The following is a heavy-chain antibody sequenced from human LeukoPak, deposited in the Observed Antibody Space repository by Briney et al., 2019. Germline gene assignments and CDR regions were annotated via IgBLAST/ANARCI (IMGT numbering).Heavy chain of an antibody. CDR3: ARGLYGSGSSEYYYYYMDV. V-gene: IGHV1-69*06. J-gene: IGHJ6*03. D-gene: IGHD3-10*01. Sequence: SCAASGGTFSSYAISWVRQAPGQGLEWMGGIIPIFGTANYAQKFQGRVTITADKSTSTAYMELSSLRSEDTAVYYCARGLYGSGSSEYYYYYMDVWGKGTTVTVSS. CDR2: IIPIFGTA. CDR1: GGTFSSYA.